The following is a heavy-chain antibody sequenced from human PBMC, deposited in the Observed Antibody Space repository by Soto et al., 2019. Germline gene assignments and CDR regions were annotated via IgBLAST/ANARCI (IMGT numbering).Heavy chain of an antibody. D-gene: IGHD6-13*01. CDR1: GFTFRSYS. CDR2: ISGSSSSI. CDR3: ASARGSSWYFDY. Sequence: LRLSCAASGFTFRSYSMNWVRQAPGKGLEWVTSISGSSSSIYYADSVKGRFTISRDNAKSSLYLQMNSLRAEDTAVYYCASARGSSWYFDYWGQGALVTVSS. J-gene: IGHJ4*02. V-gene: IGHV3-21*01.